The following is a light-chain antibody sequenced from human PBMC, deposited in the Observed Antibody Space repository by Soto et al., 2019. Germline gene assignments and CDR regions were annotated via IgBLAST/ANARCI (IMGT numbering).Light chain of an antibody. CDR2: GAS. CDR1: QSVRSN. V-gene: IGKV3-15*01. CDR3: QQYNNWPPT. J-gene: IGKJ1*01. Sequence: EIVMTQSPATLSVSPGERATLSCRASQSVRSNLAWYQQKPGQAPRLLIYGASTRATGIPARFSGSGSGTEFTLTISXLQSEDCAVYYCQQYNNWPPTFGQGTKV.